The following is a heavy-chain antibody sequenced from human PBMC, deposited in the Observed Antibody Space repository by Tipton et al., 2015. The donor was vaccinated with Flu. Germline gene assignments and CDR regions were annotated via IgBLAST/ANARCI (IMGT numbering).Heavy chain of an antibody. Sequence: SLRLSCEAPGFIFSDFGMHWVRQAPGKGLEWVAVIWHDGTYKYYADSLKGRFTISRDNTKNTLYLQMNSLTAEDTAVYYCAKGGTVREYYYRGMDVWGQGTTVTVYS. CDR1: GFIFSDFG. CDR3: AKGGTVREYYYRGMDV. CDR2: IWHDGTYK. V-gene: IGHV3-33*06. J-gene: IGHJ6*02. D-gene: IGHD3-10*01.